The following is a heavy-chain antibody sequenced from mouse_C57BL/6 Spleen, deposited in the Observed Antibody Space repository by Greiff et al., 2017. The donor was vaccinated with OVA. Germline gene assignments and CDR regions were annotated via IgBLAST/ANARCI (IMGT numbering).Heavy chain of an antibody. Sequence: EVKLVESGPGLVKPSQSLSLTCSVTGYSIPSGSSWNWIRQFPGNKLECMGYISYDGSNNYNPSLINRISLTRDPSMLQFFLTLNSVTTEDTATYYCAREPVGEDWYFDVRGTGTTGTVSP. CDR2: ISYDGSN. D-gene: IGHD1-1*01. CDR1: GYSIPSGSS. J-gene: IGHJ1*03. CDR3: AREPVGEDWYFDV. V-gene: IGHV3-6*01.